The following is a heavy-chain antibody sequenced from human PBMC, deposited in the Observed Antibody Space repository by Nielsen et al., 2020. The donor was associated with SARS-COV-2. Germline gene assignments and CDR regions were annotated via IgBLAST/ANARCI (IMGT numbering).Heavy chain of an antibody. Sequence: GESLKISCAASGFIVSSKYMNWVRQAPGKGLEWVSVFYSGGTTLYADSVKGRFTISRDNSKNTLYLQMNSLRAEDTAVYYCAKSKSGYYLDAFDIWGQGTMVTVSS. J-gene: IGHJ3*02. CDR2: FYSGGTT. CDR1: GFIVSSKY. D-gene: IGHD3-22*01. CDR3: AKSKSGYYLDAFDI. V-gene: IGHV3-53*05.